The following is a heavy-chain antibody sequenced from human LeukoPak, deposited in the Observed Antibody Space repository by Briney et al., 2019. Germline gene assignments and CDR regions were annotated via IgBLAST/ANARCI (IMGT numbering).Heavy chain of an antibody. CDR1: GFSISGYA. V-gene: IGHV3-64*01. CDR2: ISNGGSI. D-gene: IGHD5-18*01. J-gene: IGHJ4*02. CDR3: ARDFSYGSGFDY. Sequence: GGSLRLSCAASGFSISGYALHWVRQAPGKGLQYVSGISNGGSIDYANSVKGRFTISRDNSKNTLYLQMGSLRPEDMAVYYCARDFSYGSGFDYWGQGILVTVSS.